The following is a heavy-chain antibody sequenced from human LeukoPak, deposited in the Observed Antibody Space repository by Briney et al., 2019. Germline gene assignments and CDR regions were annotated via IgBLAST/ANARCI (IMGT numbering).Heavy chain of an antibody. CDR3: ARPVSLGTETPYYFDY. CDR1: GYSFTSYW. V-gene: IGHV5-51*01. CDR2: IYPGDSDT. D-gene: IGHD1-1*01. J-gene: IGHJ4*02. Sequence: GESLKISCKGSGYSFTSYWIGWVRQMPGKGLEWMGIIYPGDSDTRYSPSFQGQVTISADKSISTAYLQWSSLKASDTAMYYCARPVSLGTETPYYFDYWGQGTLVTVSS.